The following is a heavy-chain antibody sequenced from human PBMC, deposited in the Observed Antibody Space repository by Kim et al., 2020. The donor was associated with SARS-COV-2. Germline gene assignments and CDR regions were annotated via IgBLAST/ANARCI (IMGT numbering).Heavy chain of an antibody. CDR3: ARQGYYYDSNDTFDI. Sequence: NPSLTGRVTISVDTSKNQFSLRLTSVTAADTAVYYCARQGYYYDSNDTFDIWGQGTMVTVSS. D-gene: IGHD3-22*01. J-gene: IGHJ3*02. V-gene: IGHV4-59*08.